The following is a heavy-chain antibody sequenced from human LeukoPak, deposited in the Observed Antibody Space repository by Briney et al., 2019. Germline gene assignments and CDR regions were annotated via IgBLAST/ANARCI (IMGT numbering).Heavy chain of an antibody. CDR1: GYTLTELS. CDR2: FDPEDGET. D-gene: IGHD4-17*01. V-gene: IGHV1-24*01. CDR3: ATRPMTTVTTEDY. Sequence: ASVKVSCKVSGYTLTELSMHWVRQAPGKGLEWMGGFDPEDGETIYAQKFQGRVTMTEDTSTDTAYMELSSLRSGDTAVYYCATRPMTTVTTEDYWGQGTLVTVSS. J-gene: IGHJ4*02.